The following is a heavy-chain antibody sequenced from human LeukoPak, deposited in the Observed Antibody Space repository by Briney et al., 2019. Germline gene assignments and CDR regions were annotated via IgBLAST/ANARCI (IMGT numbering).Heavy chain of an antibody. V-gene: IGHV1-18*01. CDR3: ARRGGSYPHSDF. Sequence: ASVKVSCKASGYTFSSYGIIWVRQAPGQGLQWMGWVSPFNGNTDYAPKLQGRVTITTDTSTTTAYMELRSLTSDGPAVYYCARRGGSYPHSDFWGQGPLVTVSS. J-gene: IGHJ4*02. CDR1: GYTFSSYG. CDR2: VSPFNGNT. D-gene: IGHD1-26*01.